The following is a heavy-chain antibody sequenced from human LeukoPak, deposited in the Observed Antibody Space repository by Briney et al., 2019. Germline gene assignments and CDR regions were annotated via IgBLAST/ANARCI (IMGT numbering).Heavy chain of an antibody. CDR2: ISATGLTT. D-gene: IGHD1-26*01. J-gene: IGHJ4*02. CDR3: ALRVGGSYFPPYFNY. V-gene: IGHV3-23*01. Sequence: GGSLRLSCAASGITFSDQAMSWVRQAPGKGLEWVSTISATGLTTHFADPVRGRFTISRDNSKNTVYLQMNTLSADDTAMYYCALRVGGSYFPPYFNYWGQGTLVTVSS. CDR1: GITFSDQA.